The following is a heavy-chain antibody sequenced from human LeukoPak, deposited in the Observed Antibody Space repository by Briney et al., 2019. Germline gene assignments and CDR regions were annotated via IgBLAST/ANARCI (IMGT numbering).Heavy chain of an antibody. Sequence: SETLSLTCTVSGGSISSYYWSWIRQPPGKGLEWIGYIYYSGSTNYNPSLKSRVTISVDTSKNQFSLKLSSVTAADTAVYYCAREGYDILTGYQYYFDYWGQGTLVTVSS. CDR2: IYYSGST. CDR3: AREGYDILTGYQYYFDY. J-gene: IGHJ4*02. V-gene: IGHV4-59*01. CDR1: GGSISSYY. D-gene: IGHD3-9*01.